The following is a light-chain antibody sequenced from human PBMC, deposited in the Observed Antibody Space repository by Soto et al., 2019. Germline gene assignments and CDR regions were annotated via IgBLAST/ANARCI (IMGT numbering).Light chain of an antibody. J-gene: IGKJ5*01. CDR3: QQYGSSPKIT. CDR2: GAS. Sequence: IVMTHSPATLSVSPGERATLSCRASQSVSSDLAWYHQKPGQAPRLLIYGASTRATGIPARFSGSGSGTEFTLTINSLQSEDFAVYYCQQYGSSPKITFGQGTRLEIK. CDR1: QSVSSD. V-gene: IGKV3-15*01.